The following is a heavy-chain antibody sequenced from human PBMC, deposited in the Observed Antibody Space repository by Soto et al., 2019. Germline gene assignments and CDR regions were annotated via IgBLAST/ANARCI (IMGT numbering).Heavy chain of an antibody. CDR1: GYTFSNYY. Sequence: QVQLVQSGAEVKKPGASVKVSCKASGYTFSNYYMHWVRQAPGQGLEWMGIINPSGGSTSYGQKFQGSVTMTRDTSTSTGYMELSTLRSEDTAVYYCARDRDGYNGAFDYWGQGTLVTVSS. V-gene: IGHV1-46*03. D-gene: IGHD5-12*01. CDR2: INPSGGST. CDR3: ARDRDGYNGAFDY. J-gene: IGHJ4*02.